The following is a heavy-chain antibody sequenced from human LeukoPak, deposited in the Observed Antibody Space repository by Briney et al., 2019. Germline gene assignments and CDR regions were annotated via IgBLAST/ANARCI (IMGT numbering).Heavy chain of an antibody. D-gene: IGHD3-10*01. V-gene: IGHV3-11*05. CDR1: GFTFSDYY. CDR3: ARAARYYGSGFDAFDI. CDR2: ISSSSSYT. Sequence: PGGSLRLSCAASGFTFSDYYMSWIRQAPGKGLEWVSYISSSSSYTNYADSVKGRFTISRDNAKNSLYLQMNSLSAEDTAVYYCARAARYYGSGFDAFDIWGQGTMVTVSS. J-gene: IGHJ3*02.